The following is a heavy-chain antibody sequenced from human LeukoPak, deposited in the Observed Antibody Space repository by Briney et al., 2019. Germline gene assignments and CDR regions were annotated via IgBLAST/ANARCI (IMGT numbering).Heavy chain of an antibody. J-gene: IGHJ5*02. CDR3: ARGGWQEWSNWFDP. Sequence: SETLSLTYTVFGGSISSSSYYWGWIRQPPGKGLERIGSIYYSGSTYYNPSLKSRVTISVDTSKNQFSLKLSSVTAADTAVYYCARGGWQEWSNWFDPWGQGTLVTVSS. CDR2: IYYSGST. V-gene: IGHV4-39*01. CDR1: GGSISSSSYY. D-gene: IGHD2-8*01.